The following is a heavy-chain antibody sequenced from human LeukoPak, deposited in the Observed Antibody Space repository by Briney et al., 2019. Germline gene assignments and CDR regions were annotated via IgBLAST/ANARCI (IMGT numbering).Heavy chain of an antibody. V-gene: IGHV3-30*04. CDR3: ARGGRITIFGVVITPRSDY. D-gene: IGHD3-3*01. J-gene: IGHJ4*02. CDR1: GFTFSSYA. Sequence: PGGSLRLSCAASGFTFSSYAMHWVRQAPGKGLEWVAVISYDGSNKYYADSVKGRFTISRDNSKNTLYLQMNSLRAEDTAVYYCARGGRITIFGVVITPRSDYWGQGTLVTVSS. CDR2: ISYDGSNK.